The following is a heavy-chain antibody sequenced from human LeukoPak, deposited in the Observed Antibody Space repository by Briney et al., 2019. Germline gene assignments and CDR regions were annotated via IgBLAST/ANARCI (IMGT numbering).Heavy chain of an antibody. D-gene: IGHD5-12*01. CDR2: IYYSGST. CDR3: ARHGGESIVAMILHAFDI. V-gene: IGHV4-59*08. Sequence: SETLSLTCAVSGGSISSYSWSWIRQPPGKGLEWIGSIYYSGSTNYNPSLKSRVTMSVDTSKNQFSLKLSSVTAADTAVYYCARHGGESIVAMILHAFDIWGQGTMVTVSS. J-gene: IGHJ3*02. CDR1: GGSISSYS.